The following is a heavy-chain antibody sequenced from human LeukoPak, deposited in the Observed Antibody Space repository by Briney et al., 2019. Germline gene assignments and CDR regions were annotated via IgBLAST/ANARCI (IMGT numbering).Heavy chain of an antibody. CDR3: ARDRVRGSYWHDAFDI. V-gene: IGHV1-2*02. J-gene: IGHJ3*02. CDR2: INPNSGGT. CDR1: GYTFTGYY. D-gene: IGHD1-26*01. Sequence: ASVKVSCKASGYTFTGYYMHWVRQAPGQGLEWMGWINPNSGGTNYAQKFQGRVTMTRDTSISTAYMELSRLRSDDTAVHYCARDRVRGSYWHDAFDIWGQGTMVTVSS.